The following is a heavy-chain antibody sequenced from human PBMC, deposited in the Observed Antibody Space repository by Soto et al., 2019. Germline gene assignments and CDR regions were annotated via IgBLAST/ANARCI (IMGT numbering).Heavy chain of an antibody. CDR2: IDWDDDK. Sequence: SGPTLVNPTQTLTLTCTFSGFSLSTHGMCVGWIRQPPGKALEWLALIDWDDDKYYNTSLKTRLTISKDTSKNQVVLTMTNMDPVDTATYYCARAGFGLYYFDYWGQGTMVTVSS. V-gene: IGHV2-70*01. CDR3: ARAGFGLYYFDY. J-gene: IGHJ4*02. D-gene: IGHD3-16*01. CDR1: GFSLSTHGMC.